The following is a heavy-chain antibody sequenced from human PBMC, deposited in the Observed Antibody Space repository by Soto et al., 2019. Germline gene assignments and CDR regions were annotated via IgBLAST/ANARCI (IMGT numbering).Heavy chain of an antibody. D-gene: IGHD5-12*01. Sequence: QVQLVESGGGVVQPGRSLRLSCAASGFTFSSYAMHWVRQAPGKGLEWVAVISYDGSNKYYADSVKGRFTISRDNSKNTLYLHMNSLRAEDTAVYYCARDSRDGYNFGGNWFDPWGQGTLVTVSS. J-gene: IGHJ5*02. CDR2: ISYDGSNK. V-gene: IGHV3-30-3*01. CDR3: ARDSRDGYNFGGNWFDP. CDR1: GFTFSSYA.